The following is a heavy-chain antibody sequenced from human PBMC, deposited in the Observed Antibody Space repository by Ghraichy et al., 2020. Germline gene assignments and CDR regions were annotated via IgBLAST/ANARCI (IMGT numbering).Heavy chain of an antibody. V-gene: IGHV4-34*01. CDR3: ASYYDSSAPSVGGAFDI. J-gene: IGHJ3*02. Sequence: SQTLSLTCAVYGGSFSGYYWSWIRQPPGKGLGWIGEINHSGSTNYNPSLKSRVTISVDISKNQFSLKLSSVTAADTAVYYCASYYDSSAPSVGGAFDIWGQGTMVTVSS. D-gene: IGHD3-22*01. CDR1: GGSFSGYY. CDR2: INHSGST.